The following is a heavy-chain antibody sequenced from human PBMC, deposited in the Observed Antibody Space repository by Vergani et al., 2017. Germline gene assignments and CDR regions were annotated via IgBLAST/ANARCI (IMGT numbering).Heavy chain of an antibody. Sequence: QLQLQESGPGLVTPSETLSLTCTVSGGSLSSSSYYWGWIRQPPGKGLEWIGSIYYSGSTYYNPSLKSRVTISVDTSKNQCSLKLSSVTAADTAVYYCARGRDYYGSGSYPKGVYYFDYWGQGTLVTVSS. CDR3: ARGRDYYGSGSYPKGVYYFDY. J-gene: IGHJ4*02. D-gene: IGHD3-10*01. CDR1: GGSLSSSSYY. CDR2: IYYSGST. V-gene: IGHV4-39*07.